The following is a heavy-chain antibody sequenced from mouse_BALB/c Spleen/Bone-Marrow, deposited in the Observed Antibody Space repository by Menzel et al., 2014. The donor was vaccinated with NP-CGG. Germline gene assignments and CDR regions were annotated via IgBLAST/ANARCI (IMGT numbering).Heavy chain of an antibody. CDR3: ASAQNLLDSKLYY. D-gene: IGHD3-2*02. CDR1: GFKVSADN. J-gene: IGHJ4*01. CDR2: IQMADGST. V-gene: IGHV5-12-2*01. Sequence: SCAASGFKVSADNMTWVRQAPGKGLEWVSSIQMADGSTYYADSVKGRFTISRDNSKNTLYLQMNSLRAEDTAVYYCASAQNLLDSKLYYWGQGT.